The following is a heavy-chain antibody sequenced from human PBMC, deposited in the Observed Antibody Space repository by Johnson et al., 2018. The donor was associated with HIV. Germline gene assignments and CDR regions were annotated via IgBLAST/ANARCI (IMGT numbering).Heavy chain of an antibody. V-gene: IGHV3-74*02. CDR3: GRGGGSYYRDAIDM. CDR1: GFTFSSNY. D-gene: IGHD1-26*01. J-gene: IGHJ3*02. CDR2: INTDGSIT. Sequence: EQLVESGGGVVQPGGSLRLSCAASGFTFSSNYMSWVRQAPGRGLEWVSHINTDGSITAYADSVKGRFTVSRDNARNTLYVQMKSLRDEDTAVYYCGRGGGSYYRDAIDMWGQGTVVTVSS.